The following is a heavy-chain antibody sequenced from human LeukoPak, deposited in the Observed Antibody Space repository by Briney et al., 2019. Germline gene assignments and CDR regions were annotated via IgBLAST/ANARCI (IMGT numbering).Heavy chain of an antibody. CDR1: GFTFSSYG. J-gene: IGHJ4*02. CDR2: IRNDGGDK. V-gene: IGHV3-30*02. Sequence: GGSLRLSCAASGFTFSSYGMHWVRQAPGKGLEWVAFIRNDGGDKYYADSVKGRFTISRDNSKNTLYLQMNSLRAEDTAVYYCARVDYGSVSAFDYWGQGTLVTVSS. CDR3: ARVDYGSVSAFDY. D-gene: IGHD4-17*01.